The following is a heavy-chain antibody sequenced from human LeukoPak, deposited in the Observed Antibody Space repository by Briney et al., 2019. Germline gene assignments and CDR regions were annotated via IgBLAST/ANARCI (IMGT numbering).Heavy chain of an antibody. CDR3: ARDPGFYYDSRETHYDY. V-gene: IGHV4-39*07. Sequence: PSETLSLTCSVSGVSIRDTFYYWGWIRQPPGKGLEWIGSIYHTGRTNYSPSLKSRVTLSVDTSKNQFSLKLTSVTAADTALYHCARDPGFYYDSRETHYDYWGQGTLVTVSS. CDR2: IYHTGRT. D-gene: IGHD3-22*01. CDR1: GVSIRDTFYY. J-gene: IGHJ4*02.